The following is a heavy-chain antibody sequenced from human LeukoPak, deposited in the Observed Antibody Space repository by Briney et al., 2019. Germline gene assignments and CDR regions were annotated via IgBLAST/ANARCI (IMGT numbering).Heavy chain of an antibody. Sequence: PGGSLRLSCAASGFTVTTNYMSGVPQAPGKALEWVSVIYSGGSTYYSDSVKGRFTISRHNSKNTLYLKMDSLRDEDTAVYYCARGDFWSGYYTGLYWGQGTLVTVSS. D-gene: IGHD3-3*01. J-gene: IGHJ4*02. CDR1: GFTVTTNY. CDR3: ARGDFWSGYYTGLY. CDR2: IYSGGST. V-gene: IGHV3-53*04.